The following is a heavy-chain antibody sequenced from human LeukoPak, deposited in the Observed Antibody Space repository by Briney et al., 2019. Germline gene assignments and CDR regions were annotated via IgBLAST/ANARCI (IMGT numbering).Heavy chain of an antibody. J-gene: IGHJ5*02. Sequence: GESLKISCKGSGYSFTSYWIGWVRQMPGKGLEWMGIIYPGDSDTRYSPSFQGQVTISADKSISTAYLQWSSLKASDTAMYYCARQGITMVRGPSVNWFDPWGQGTLVTVSS. CDR2: IYPGDSDT. CDR3: ARQGITMVRGPSVNWFDP. D-gene: IGHD3-10*01. V-gene: IGHV5-51*01. CDR1: GYSFTSYW.